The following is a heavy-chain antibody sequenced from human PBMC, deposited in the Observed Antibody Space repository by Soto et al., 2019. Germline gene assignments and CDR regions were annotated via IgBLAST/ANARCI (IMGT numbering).Heavy chain of an antibody. V-gene: IGHV5-10-1*01. J-gene: IGHJ4*02. CDR2: IDPSDSYT. D-gene: IGHD2-15*01. Sequence: RGESLKISCKGSGYSFSSYWITWVRQMPGKGLEWMGRIDPSDSYTTYSPSFHGHVTFSVDKSISTAYLQWSSLKASDTAMYYCAGRESRYCSGGTCSLFAYWGQGTQVTVSS. CDR1: GYSFSSYW. CDR3: AGRESRYCSGGTCSLFAY.